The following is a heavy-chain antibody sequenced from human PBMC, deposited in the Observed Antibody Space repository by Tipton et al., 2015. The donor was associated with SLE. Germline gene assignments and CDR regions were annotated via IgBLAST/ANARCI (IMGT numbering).Heavy chain of an antibody. CDR3: ARALGIAVAGIMDV. CDR1: GGSISSSSYY. D-gene: IGHD6-19*01. J-gene: IGHJ6*02. CDR2: IYYSGST. Sequence: TLSLTCTVSGGSISSSSYYWGWLRQPPGKGLEWIGSIYYSGSTYYNPSLKSRVTISVDTSKNQFSLKLSSVTAADTAVYYCARALGIAVAGIMDVWGQGTTVTVSS. V-gene: IGHV4-39*07.